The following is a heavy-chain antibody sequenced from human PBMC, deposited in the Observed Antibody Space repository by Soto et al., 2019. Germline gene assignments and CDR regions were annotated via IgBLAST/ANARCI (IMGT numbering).Heavy chain of an antibody. Sequence: LSLTCAASGFTVSSNYMSWVRQAPGKGLEWVSVIYSGGSTYYADSVKGRFTISRHNSKNTLYLQMNSLRAEDTAVYYCAREERGYYYYGMDVWGQGTTVTVSS. CDR1: GFTVSSNY. CDR3: AREERGYYYYGMDV. V-gene: IGHV3-53*04. CDR2: IYSGGST. D-gene: IGHD1-1*01. J-gene: IGHJ6*02.